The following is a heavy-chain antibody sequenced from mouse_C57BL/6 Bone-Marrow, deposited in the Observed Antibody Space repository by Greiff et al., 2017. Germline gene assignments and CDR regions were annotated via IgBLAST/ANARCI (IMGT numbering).Heavy chain of an antibody. V-gene: IGHV3-6*01. CDR2: ISYDGSN. J-gene: IGHJ3*01. CDR1: GYSITSGYY. CDR3: ARGNYDYAWFAY. D-gene: IGHD2-4*01. Sequence: QSGPGLVKPSQSLSLTCSVTGYSITSGYYWNWIRQFPGNKLEWMGYISYDGSNNYNPSLKNRISITRDTSKNQFFLTLNSVTTEDTATYYCARGNYDYAWFAYWGQGTLVTVSA.